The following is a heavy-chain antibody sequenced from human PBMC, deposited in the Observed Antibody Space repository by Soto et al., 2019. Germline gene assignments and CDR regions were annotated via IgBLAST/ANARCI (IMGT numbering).Heavy chain of an antibody. V-gene: IGHV3-30-3*01. CDR2: ISYDGSNK. J-gene: IGHJ5*02. CDR1: GFTFSSYA. Sequence: PGGSLRLSCAASGFTFSSYAMDWVRQAPGKGLEWVAVISYDGSNKYYADSVKGRFTISRDNSKNTLYLQMNSLRAEDTAVYYCARDKDLTPGPWGQGTLVTVSS. CDR3: ARDKDLTPGP.